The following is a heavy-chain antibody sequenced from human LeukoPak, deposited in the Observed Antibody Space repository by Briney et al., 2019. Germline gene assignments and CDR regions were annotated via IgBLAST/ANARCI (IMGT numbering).Heavy chain of an antibody. D-gene: IGHD2-15*01. CDR2: MNPNSGNT. Sequence: ASVKVSCKASGYTFTSYDINWVRQATGQGFEWMGWMNPNSGNTGYAQKFQGRVTMTRNTSISTAYMELSSLRSEDTAVYYCAREGCSGGSCYSDLDYWGQGTLVTVSS. J-gene: IGHJ4*02. V-gene: IGHV1-8*01. CDR1: GYTFTSYD. CDR3: AREGCSGGSCYSDLDY.